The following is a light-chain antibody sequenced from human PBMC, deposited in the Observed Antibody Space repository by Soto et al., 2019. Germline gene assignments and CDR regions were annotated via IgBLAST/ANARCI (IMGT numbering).Light chain of an antibody. V-gene: IGLV2-14*01. CDR1: SSDVGGYNY. CDR3: SSYTSSSTVV. J-gene: IGLJ2*01. CDR2: EVS. Sequence: QSALTQPASVSGSPGQSITISCTGTSSDVGGYNYVSWYQRHPGKAPKLMIYEVSNRPSGVSNRFSGSKSGNTASLTISGLQAEDEADYYCSSYTSSSTVVFSGGTKVTVL.